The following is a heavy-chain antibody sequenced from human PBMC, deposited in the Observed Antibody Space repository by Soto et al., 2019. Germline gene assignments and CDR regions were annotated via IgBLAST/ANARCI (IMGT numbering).Heavy chain of an antibody. V-gene: IGHV4-59*01. J-gene: IGHJ3*02. CDR2: IYYNETT. CDR3: ARDRVSSSGYDAFDI. D-gene: IGHD6-13*01. Sequence: PSETLSLTCPFSGASISSYYGIWLRPPPGRGLEWIGYIYYNETTDYNPSLKSRVTISGDTSKNQFSLKLSSVTAADTAVYYCARDRVSSSGYDAFDIWGQGTRVTVSS. CDR1: GASISSYY.